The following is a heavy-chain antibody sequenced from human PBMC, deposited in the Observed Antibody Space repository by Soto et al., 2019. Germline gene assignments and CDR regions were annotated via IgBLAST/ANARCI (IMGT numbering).Heavy chain of an antibody. CDR1: GYSFTSYW. CDR2: IDPSDSYT. Sequence: LKISCKGSGYSFTSYWISWARHMGVKGLEWMGRIDPSDSYTNYSPSFQGHVTISADKSISTAYLQMNSLRAEDTAVYYCARGLGSSYYYYGMDVWGQGTTVTVSS. V-gene: IGHV5-10-1*01. CDR3: ARGLGSSYYYYGMDV. D-gene: IGHD1-26*01. J-gene: IGHJ6*02.